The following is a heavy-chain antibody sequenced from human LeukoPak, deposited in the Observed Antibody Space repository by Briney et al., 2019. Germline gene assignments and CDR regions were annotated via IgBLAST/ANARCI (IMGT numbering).Heavy chain of an antibody. CDR3: ASTPRKFSRWFDP. CDR1: GGSISSYY. V-gene: IGHV4-4*09. J-gene: IGHJ5*02. D-gene: IGHD2-8*01. Sequence: SETLFLTCTVSGGSISSYYWSWIRQPPGKGLEGIGYIYTSGSTNYNPSLKSRVTISVDTSKNQFSLKLSSVTAADTAVYYCASTPRKFSRWFDPWGQGTLVTVSS. CDR2: IYTSGST.